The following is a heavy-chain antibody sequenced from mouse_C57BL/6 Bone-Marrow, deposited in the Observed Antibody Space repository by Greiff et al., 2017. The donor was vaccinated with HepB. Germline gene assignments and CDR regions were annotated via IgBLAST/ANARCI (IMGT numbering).Heavy chain of an antibody. J-gene: IGHJ2*01. V-gene: IGHV1-85*01. CDR3: ARRDVGDY. Sequence: VKLVESGPELVKPGASVKLSCKASGYTFTSYDINWVKQRPGQGLEWIGWIYPRDGSTKYNEKFKGKATLTVDTSSSTAYMELHSLTSEDSAVYFCARRDVGDYWGQGTTLTVSS. CDR1: GYTFTSYD. CDR2: IYPRDGST. D-gene: IGHD3-3*01.